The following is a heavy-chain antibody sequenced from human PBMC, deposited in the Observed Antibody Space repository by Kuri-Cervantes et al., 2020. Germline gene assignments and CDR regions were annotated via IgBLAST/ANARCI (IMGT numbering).Heavy chain of an antibody. Sequence: GESLKISCAASGFTFSSYAMSWVRQAPGKGLEWVSAISGSGGSTYYADSVKSRFTISRDNAKNSLYLQMNSLRAEDTAVYYCARDDMTTVTTEDYWGQGTLVTVSS. J-gene: IGHJ4*02. V-gene: IGHV3-23*01. CDR1: GFTFSSYA. CDR2: ISGSGGST. D-gene: IGHD4-17*01. CDR3: ARDDMTTVTTEDY.